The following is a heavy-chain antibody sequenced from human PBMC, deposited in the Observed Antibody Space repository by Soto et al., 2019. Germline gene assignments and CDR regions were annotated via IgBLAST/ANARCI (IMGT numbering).Heavy chain of an antibody. D-gene: IGHD3-9*01. J-gene: IGHJ4*02. CDR3: ARSYDIWAGYPGAFDY. CDR1: GFAFSDYY. CDR2: ISSSGSTI. Sequence: GGTLRLSCAASGFAFSDYYMSWIRQAPGKGLEWVSYISSSGSTIYYADSVKGRFTISRDNAKNSLYLQMNSLRAEDTAVYYCARSYDIWAGYPGAFDYWGQGTLVTVSS. V-gene: IGHV3-11*01.